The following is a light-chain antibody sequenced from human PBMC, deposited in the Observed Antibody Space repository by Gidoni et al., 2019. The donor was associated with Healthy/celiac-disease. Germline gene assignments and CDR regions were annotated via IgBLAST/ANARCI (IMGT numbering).Light chain of an antibody. J-gene: IGKJ1*01. CDR1: QIISSW. CDR2: DAS. V-gene: IGKV1-5*01. Sequence: DIQMTQSPSTLSASVGDRVTITCRASQIISSWLAWYQQKPGKAPKLLIYDASSLESGVPSRFSGSGAGTEFTLTISSLQPDDFATYYCQQYNSPWTFGQGTKVEIK. CDR3: QQYNSPWT.